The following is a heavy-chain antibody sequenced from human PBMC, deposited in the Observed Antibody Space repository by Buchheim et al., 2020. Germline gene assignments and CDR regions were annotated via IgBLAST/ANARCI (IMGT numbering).Heavy chain of an antibody. CDR3: ARDHITAHYYSYYGMDV. CDR1: GFTFSSYG. J-gene: IGHJ6*02. CDR2: IWYDGSNK. Sequence: QVQLVESGGGVVQPGRSLRLSCAASGFTFSSYGMHWVRQAPGKGLEWVAVIWYDGSNKYYADSVKGRFTISRDNSKNTLYLHMNRLRAEDTAVYYCARDHITAHYYSYYGMDVWGQGT. D-gene: IGHD1-20*01. V-gene: IGHV3-33*01.